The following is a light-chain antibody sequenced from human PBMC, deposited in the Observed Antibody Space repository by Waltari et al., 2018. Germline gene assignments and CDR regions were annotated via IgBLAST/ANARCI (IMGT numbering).Light chain of an antibody. Sequence: DIQMTQSPSSLSASVGDRVTITCRASQAIFDSLAWYQQKTGKAPKLLLYETSILASGVPSRFSSSVSCTDYSLAINNLQTEDVATYFCQQYSGSLPTTFGPGTRLALK. CDR1: QAIFDS. CDR3: QQYSGSLPTT. J-gene: IGKJ3*01. V-gene: IGKV1-NL1*01. CDR2: ETS.